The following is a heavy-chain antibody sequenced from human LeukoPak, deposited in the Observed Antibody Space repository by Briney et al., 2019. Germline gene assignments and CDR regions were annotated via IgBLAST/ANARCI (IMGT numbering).Heavy chain of an antibody. D-gene: IGHD3-10*01. CDR1: GVSISSYY. V-gene: IGHV4-59*13. CDR2: IYYSGST. CDR3: ARAPRTGPYYFDS. Sequence: NASETLSLTCTVSGVSISSYYWSWIRQPPGKGLEWIGYIYYSGSTNSNPSLNSRVTISVDTSKNHFSLKLTSVTAADTAVYYCARAPRTGPYYFDSWGQGTLVTVSS. J-gene: IGHJ4*02.